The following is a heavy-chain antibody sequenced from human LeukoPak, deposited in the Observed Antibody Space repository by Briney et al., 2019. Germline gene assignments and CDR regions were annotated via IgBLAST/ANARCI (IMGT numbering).Heavy chain of an antibody. CDR2: ISGSGGST. D-gene: IGHD6-19*01. CDR3: AKDRGSGVLYYYGMDV. J-gene: IGHJ6*02. V-gene: IGHV3-23*01. Sequence: GGSLRLSCAASGFTFSSYAMSWVRQAPGKGLEWVSAISGSGGSTYYADSVKGRFTISKDNSKNTLYLQMNSLRAEDTAVYYCAKDRGSGVLYYYGMDVWGQGTTVTVSS. CDR1: GFTFSSYA.